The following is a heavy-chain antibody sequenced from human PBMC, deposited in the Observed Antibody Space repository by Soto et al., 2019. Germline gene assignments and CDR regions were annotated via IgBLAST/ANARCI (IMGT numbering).Heavy chain of an antibody. J-gene: IGHJ4*02. CDR2: IYSGGST. D-gene: IGHD3-10*01. CDR3: ASPVRGVIGPYYY. CDR1: GFTVSSNY. V-gene: IGHV3-66*01. Sequence: EVQLVESGGGLVQPGGSLRLSCAASGFTVSSNYMSWVHQAPGKGLEWVSVIYSGGSTYYADSVKGRFTISRDNSKNTLYLQMNSLRAEDTAVYYCASPVRGVIGPYYYWGQGTLVTVSS.